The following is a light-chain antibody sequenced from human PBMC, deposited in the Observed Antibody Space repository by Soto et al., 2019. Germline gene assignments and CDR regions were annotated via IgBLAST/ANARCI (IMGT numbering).Light chain of an antibody. V-gene: IGKV3-20*01. Sequence: EIVLTQSPGTLSLSPGERATLSCRASQSASSSYLAWYQQKPGQAPRLLIYGSSSRATGIPDRFSGSGSGTDFTLTISRLEPEDFAVYYCQQYGGSSWTFGQGTKVDIK. CDR2: GSS. CDR3: QQYGGSSWT. CDR1: QSASSSY. J-gene: IGKJ1*01.